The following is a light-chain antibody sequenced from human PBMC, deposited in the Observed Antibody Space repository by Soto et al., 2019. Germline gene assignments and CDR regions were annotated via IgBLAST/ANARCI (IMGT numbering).Light chain of an antibody. J-gene: IGKJ1*01. CDR2: AAS. CDR1: QSVNSN. V-gene: IGKV3-15*01. CDR3: QQYNNSWT. Sequence: EIVMTQSPATLSVSPGERATLSCRASQSVNSNLAWYQQKPGQSPRLLISAASTRATGIPARFSGSGAETEFPLTISSLQSEDFAVYYCQQYNNSWTFGQGTKVEMK.